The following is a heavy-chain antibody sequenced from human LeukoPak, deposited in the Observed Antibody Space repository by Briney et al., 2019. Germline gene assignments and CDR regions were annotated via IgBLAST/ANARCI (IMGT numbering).Heavy chain of an antibody. CDR1: GGSISSSSYY. D-gene: IGHD2-8*01. CDR2: IYYSGST. J-gene: IGHJ4*02. V-gene: IGHV4-39*07. CDR3: GRGGGAIVLTIDY. Sequence: PSETLSLTCTVSGGSISSSSYYWGWIRQPPGKGLEWIGSIYYSGSTYYNPSLKSRVTISVDTSKNQFSLKLSSVTAADTAVYYCGRGGGAIVLTIDYWGQGTLVTVSS.